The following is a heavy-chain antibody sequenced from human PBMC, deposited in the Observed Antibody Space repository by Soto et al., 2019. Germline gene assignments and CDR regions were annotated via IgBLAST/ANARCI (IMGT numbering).Heavy chain of an antibody. D-gene: IGHD6-19*01. Sequence: PSETLSLTCTASGGSISSYYWSWIRQPAGKGLEWIGRIYTSGSTNYNPSLKSRVTMSVDTSKNQFSLKLSSVTAADTAVYYCARGLYLGYSSGSYYYYGMDVWGQGTTVTVSS. V-gene: IGHV4-4*07. CDR2: IYTSGST. J-gene: IGHJ6*02. CDR3: ARGLYLGYSSGSYYYYGMDV. CDR1: GGSISSYY.